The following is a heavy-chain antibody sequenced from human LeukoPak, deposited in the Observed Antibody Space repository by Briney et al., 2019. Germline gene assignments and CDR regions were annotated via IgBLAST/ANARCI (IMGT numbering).Heavy chain of an antibody. V-gene: IGHV3-30*02. CDR3: ARTGSSRFDY. D-gene: IGHD1-26*01. J-gene: IGHJ4*02. Sequence: GGSLRLSCAASGFTFSSYGMHWVRQAPGKGLEWVAFIRYDGSNKYYADSVKGRFTISRDNFKNTLYLQMNSLRVEDTAVYYCARTGSSRFDYWGQGTLVTVSS. CDR2: IRYDGSNK. CDR1: GFTFSSYG.